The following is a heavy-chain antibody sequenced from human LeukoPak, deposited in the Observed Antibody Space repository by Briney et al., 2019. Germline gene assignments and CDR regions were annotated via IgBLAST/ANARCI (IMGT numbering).Heavy chain of an antibody. J-gene: IGHJ3*02. CDR3: ARAKGDIVVVPADGAFDI. CDR1: GGSISSYY. D-gene: IGHD2-2*01. CDR2: IYTSGST. V-gene: IGHV4-4*07. Sequence: SETLSLTCTVSGGSISSYYWSWIRQPAGKGLEWIGRIYTSGSTNYNPSLKSRVTMSVDTSKNQFSLKLSSVTAADTAVYYCARAKGDIVVVPADGAFDIWGQGTMVTVSS.